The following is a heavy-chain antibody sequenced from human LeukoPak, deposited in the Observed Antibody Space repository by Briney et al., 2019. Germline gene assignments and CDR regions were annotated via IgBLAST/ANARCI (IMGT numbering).Heavy chain of an antibody. CDR2: ISAYNGNT. Sequence: ASVKVSCKASGYTFTNYAISWVRQAPGQGLEWMGWISAYNGNTNYAQKLQGRVTVTTDTSTSTAYMELSSLRSEDTAVYYCARDRGLGYCSSTSCYGGGSFDYWGQGTLVTVSS. CDR1: GYTFTNYA. D-gene: IGHD2-2*01. J-gene: IGHJ4*02. V-gene: IGHV1-18*01. CDR3: ARDRGLGYCSSTSCYGGGSFDY.